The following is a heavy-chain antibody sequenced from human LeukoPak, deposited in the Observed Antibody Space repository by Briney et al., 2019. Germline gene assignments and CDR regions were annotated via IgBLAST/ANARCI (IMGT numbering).Heavy chain of an antibody. V-gene: IGHV3-23*01. D-gene: IGHD4-23*01. CDR2: VYSGVDT. CDR1: GFTFTTYA. CDR3: AKSHSVAQRGYFDY. Sequence: PGGSLRLSCVASGFTFTTYAMSWVRQAPGKGLEWVSTVYSGVDTYYADSVRGRFTISRDNSRNTVFLQINSLRAEDTAVYYCAKSHSVAQRGYFDYWGQGTLVTVSS. J-gene: IGHJ4*02.